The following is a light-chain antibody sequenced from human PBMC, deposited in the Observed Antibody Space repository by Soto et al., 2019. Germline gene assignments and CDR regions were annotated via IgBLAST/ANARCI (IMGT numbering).Light chain of an antibody. V-gene: IGLV1-40*01. CDR3: QSYDSSLSVV. J-gene: IGLJ2*01. Sequence: QSVLTQPPSVSGAPGQRVTISCTGSSSNIGAGYDVHWYQQLPGTAPKLLIYGNSNRPSGVPDRFSGSKSGTSASLAITGLQAEDAADYYCQSYDSSLSVVFGGRTKLTVL. CDR1: SSNIGAGYD. CDR2: GNS.